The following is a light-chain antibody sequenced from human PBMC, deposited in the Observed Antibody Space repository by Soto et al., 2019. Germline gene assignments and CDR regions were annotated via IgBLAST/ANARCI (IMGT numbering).Light chain of an antibody. Sequence: EIVLTQSPGTLSLSPGEGATLSCRASQSISSNFLAWYQQKRGQAPRLLIHGASNRATGIPDRFSGSGSGTDFTLTISSLQPEDFATYYCQQSYSTLQAFGQGTRLEIK. J-gene: IGKJ5*01. CDR1: QSISSNF. CDR3: QQSYSTLQA. V-gene: IGKV3-20*01. CDR2: GAS.